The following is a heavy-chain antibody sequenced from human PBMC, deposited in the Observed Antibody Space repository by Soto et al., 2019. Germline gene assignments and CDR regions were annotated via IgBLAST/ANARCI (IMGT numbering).Heavy chain of an antibody. CDR1: EASIRNYN. CDR2: ISYDGSNK. J-gene: IGHJ6*02. Sequence: GGSLRHSCVCSEASIRNYNVHWVRQATGKGLEWVAVISYDGSNKYYADSVKGRFTISRDNSKNTLYLQMNSLRAEDTAVYYCAKDRVKLAFYCYYYGMDVWGQGTTVTVSS. CDR3: AKDRVKLAFYCYYYGMDV. V-gene: IGHV3-30*18. D-gene: IGHD1-1*01.